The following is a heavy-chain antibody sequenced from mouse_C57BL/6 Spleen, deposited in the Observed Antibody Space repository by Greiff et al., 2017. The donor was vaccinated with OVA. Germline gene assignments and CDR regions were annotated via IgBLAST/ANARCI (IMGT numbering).Heavy chain of an antibody. CDR1: GYAFSSSW. V-gene: IGHV1-82*01. CDR3: ARAGLRERYFDV. J-gene: IGHJ1*03. CDR2: IYPGDGDT. Sequence: QVQLQQSGPELVKPGASVKISCKASGYAFSSSWMNWVKQRPGKGLEWIGRIYPGDGDTNYNGKFKGKATLTADKSSSTAYMQLSSLTSEDSAVYFCARAGLRERYFDVWGTGTTVTVSS. D-gene: IGHD2-2*01.